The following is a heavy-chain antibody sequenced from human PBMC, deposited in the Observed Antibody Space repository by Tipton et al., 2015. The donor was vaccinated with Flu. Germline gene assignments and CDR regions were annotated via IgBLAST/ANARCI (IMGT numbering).Heavy chain of an antibody. CDR1: GGSVNSYF. CDR3: ARLSYYDVDLKNFYFDY. Sequence: GLVKPSETLSLTCTVSGGSVNSYFWSWIRQPPGKGLELIGNIYPSGTTYYNPSLKSRVTISVDTSKTQFSLKRRSVTAADTAVYYCARLSYYDVDLKNFYFDYWGQGALVTVSS. CDR2: IYPSGTT. V-gene: IGHV4-4*08. J-gene: IGHJ4*02. D-gene: IGHD3-10*02.